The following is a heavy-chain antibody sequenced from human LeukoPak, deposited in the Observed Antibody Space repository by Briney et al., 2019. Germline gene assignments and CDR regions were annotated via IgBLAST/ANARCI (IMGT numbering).Heavy chain of an antibody. CDR3: ARVSGGWNAFDI. J-gene: IGHJ3*02. CDR2: INHSGST. V-gene: IGHV4-34*01. Sequence: SETLSLTCAVYGGSFSGYYWSWIRQPPGKGLEWIGEINHSGSTNYNPSLKSRVTISVDTSKNQFSLKLSSVTAADTAVYYCARVSGGWNAFDIWGQGTMVTVSS. D-gene: IGHD3-16*01. CDR1: GGSFSGYY.